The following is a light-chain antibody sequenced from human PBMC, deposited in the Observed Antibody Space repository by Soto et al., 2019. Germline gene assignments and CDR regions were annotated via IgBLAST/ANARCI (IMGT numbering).Light chain of an antibody. CDR2: GAS. CDR1: QSVSSSY. CDR3: QHYGNSLT. V-gene: IGKV3-20*01. J-gene: IGKJ4*01. Sequence: EFVLTQSPGTLSLSPGERATLSCRASQSVSSSYLAWYQQKPGQAPRLLIYGASSRATGIPDRFSGSGSGTDFTLTISRLQPEDFAVYSCQHYGNSLTFGGGTKVEIK.